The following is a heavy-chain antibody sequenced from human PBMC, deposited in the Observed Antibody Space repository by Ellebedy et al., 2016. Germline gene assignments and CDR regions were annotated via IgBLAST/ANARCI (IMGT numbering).Heavy chain of an antibody. CDR1: GFTFSSYG. Sequence: GESLKISXAASGFTFSSYGMHWVRQAPGKGLEWVAVIWYDGSNKYYADSVKGRFTISRDNSKNTLYLQMNSLRAEDTAVYYCARARRGYSGYDSVDYWGQGTLVTVSS. CDR2: IWYDGSNK. CDR3: ARARRGYSGYDSVDY. D-gene: IGHD5-12*01. V-gene: IGHV3-33*01. J-gene: IGHJ4*02.